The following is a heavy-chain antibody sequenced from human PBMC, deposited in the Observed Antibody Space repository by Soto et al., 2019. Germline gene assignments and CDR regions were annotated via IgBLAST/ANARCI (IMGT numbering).Heavy chain of an antibody. CDR3: EKIFVGTGSNSGRPLSFHY. CDR2: IRGSGGTT. V-gene: IGHV3-23*01. Sequence: EVQLLESGGGLVQPGRSLRLSCAASGFTFSNYAMSWVRQATGQGLDWVSAIRGSGGTTYYADSVKGRFTISRDNSKNTLFLQMYSPRAEDAAVYYWEKIFVGTGSNSGRPLSFHYWCQGTLVTVSS. CDR1: GFTFSNYA. D-gene: IGHD6-25*01. J-gene: IGHJ4*02.